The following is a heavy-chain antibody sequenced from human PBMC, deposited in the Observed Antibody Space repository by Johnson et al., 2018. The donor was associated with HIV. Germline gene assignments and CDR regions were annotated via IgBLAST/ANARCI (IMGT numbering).Heavy chain of an antibody. CDR3: ARTGRAVAGTPHAFDI. V-gene: IGHV3-30-3*01. Sequence: VHLVESGGGVVQPGRSLRLSCAASGFTFSSYAIHWVRQAPGKGLEWVAVISYDENNKYYADSVKARFTISRDNSKNTLYLQMNSLRAEDTAVYYCARTGRAVAGTPHAFDIWGQGTMVTVSS. D-gene: IGHD6-19*01. J-gene: IGHJ3*02. CDR1: GFTFSSYA. CDR2: ISYDENNK.